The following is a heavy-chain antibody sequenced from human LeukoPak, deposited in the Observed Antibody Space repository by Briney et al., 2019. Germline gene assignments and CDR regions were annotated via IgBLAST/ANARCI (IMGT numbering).Heavy chain of an antibody. Sequence: TSETLSLTCTVSGGSISSGSYYWSWIRQPAGKGLEWIGRIYTSGSTNYNPSLKSRVTISVDTSKNQFSLKLSSVTAADTAVYYCARGGASGPGFDYWGQGTLVTVSS. D-gene: IGHD5-12*01. CDR3: ARGGASGPGFDY. J-gene: IGHJ4*02. CDR2: IYTSGST. V-gene: IGHV4-61*02. CDR1: GGSISSGSYY.